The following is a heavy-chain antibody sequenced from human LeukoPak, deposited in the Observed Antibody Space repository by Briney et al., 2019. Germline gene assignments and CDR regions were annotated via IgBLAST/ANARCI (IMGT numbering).Heavy chain of an antibody. CDR2: IVSSGSYI. Sequence: GGSLRLSCAASGFTFSSYSMNWVRQAPGKGLEWVSSIVSSGSYIYYADSVKGRFTISRDNAKNSLYLQMNSLRAEDTAVYYCARESGGYCSTTSCHKGYFDYWGQGTLVTVSS. D-gene: IGHD2-2*02. J-gene: IGHJ4*02. V-gene: IGHV3-21*01. CDR3: ARESGGYCSTTSCHKGYFDY. CDR1: GFTFSSYS.